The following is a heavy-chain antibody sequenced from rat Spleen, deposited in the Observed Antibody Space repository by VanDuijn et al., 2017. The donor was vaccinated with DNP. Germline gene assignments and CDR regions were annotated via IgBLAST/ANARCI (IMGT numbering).Heavy chain of an antibody. CDR1: GFTFSNYD. CDR2: IKTVGVNP. J-gene: IGHJ2*01. D-gene: IGHD4-3*01. CDR3: ARWYSSGFCFDY. Sequence: EVQLVESGGALVQPGGSLKLSCTASGFTFSNYDMAWVRQIPTKGLEWVASIKTVGVNPQYQDSVKGRFTISRDNTKNTQYLQMDSLRSEDTAIYYCARWYSSGFCFDYWGQGVMVTVSS. V-gene: IGHV5S13*01.